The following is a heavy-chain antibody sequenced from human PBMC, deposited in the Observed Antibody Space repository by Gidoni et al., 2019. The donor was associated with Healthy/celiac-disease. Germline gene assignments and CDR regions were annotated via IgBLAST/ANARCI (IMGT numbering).Heavy chain of an antibody. CDR3: ARILVVVVAATPPDY. V-gene: IGHV1-18*01. Sequence: QVQLVQSGAEVTKPGASVKVSCKASGYTFTSYGISWVRQAPGQGLEWMGWISAYNGNTNYAQKLQGRVTMTTDTSTSTAYMELRSLRSDDTAVYYCARILVVVVAATPPDYWGQGTLVTVSS. D-gene: IGHD2-15*01. CDR2: ISAYNGNT. J-gene: IGHJ4*02. CDR1: GYTFTSYG.